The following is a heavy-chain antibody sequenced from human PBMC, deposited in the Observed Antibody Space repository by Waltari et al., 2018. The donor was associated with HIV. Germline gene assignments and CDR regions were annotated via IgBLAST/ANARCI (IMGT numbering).Heavy chain of an antibody. CDR3: ARLRDYGDYGHYDF. D-gene: IGHD4-17*01. CDR2: IHHSGNV. CDR1: GGSIKSSKW. J-gene: IGHJ4*02. V-gene: IGHV4-4*02. Sequence: QVQLQESGPGLVRPSGTLFLTCGVTGGSIKSSKWWSWVRQPPGKGLEWIGDIHHSGNVNYNFSLKSRVTLSVDRSKNHFSLNLTSVTTADTATYFCARLRDYGDYGHYDFWGRGTLVVVSP.